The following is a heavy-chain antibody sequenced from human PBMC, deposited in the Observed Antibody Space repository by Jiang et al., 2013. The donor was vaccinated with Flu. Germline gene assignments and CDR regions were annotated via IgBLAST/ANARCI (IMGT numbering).Heavy chain of an antibody. V-gene: IGHV4-39*07. CDR1: GGSFSNAPYF. Sequence: LLKPSETLSLTCNVSGGSFSNAPYFWVWIRQPPGKGLEWIGSIYYSGSAYYNRSLKSRVTMSVDTSKNHFSLKLHSVTAVDTAVYYCARQTALASWTIDFWGQGTLVTVSS. CDR3: ARQTALASWTIDF. D-gene: IGHD6-19*01. J-gene: IGHJ4*02. CDR2: IYYSGSA.